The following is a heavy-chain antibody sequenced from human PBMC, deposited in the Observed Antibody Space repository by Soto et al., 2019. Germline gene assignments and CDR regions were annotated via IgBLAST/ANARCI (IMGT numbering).Heavy chain of an antibody. CDR2: IYYSGST. Sequence: PSETLSLTCTVSGGSISSGGYYWSWICQHPGKGLEWIGYIYYSGSTYYNPSLKSRVTISVDTSKNQFSLKLSSVTAADTAVYYCARGSHDILTGYLEAPFDYWGQGTLVTVSS. J-gene: IGHJ4*02. V-gene: IGHV4-31*03. CDR3: ARGSHDILTGYLEAPFDY. D-gene: IGHD3-9*01. CDR1: GGSISSGGYY.